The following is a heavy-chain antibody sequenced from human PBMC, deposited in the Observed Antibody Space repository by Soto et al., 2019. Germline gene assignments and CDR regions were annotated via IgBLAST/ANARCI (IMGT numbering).Heavy chain of an antibody. D-gene: IGHD3-10*02. Sequence: ASVKVSCKASGYTFTSYGISWVRQAPGQGLEWMGWISAYNGNTNYAQKLQGRVTMTTDTSTSTAYMELSSLRSEDTAVYYCAREKRSTTMSTYLDALDIWGQGTMVTVSS. CDR2: ISAYNGNT. V-gene: IGHV1-18*01. CDR1: GYTFTSYG. CDR3: AREKRSTTMSTYLDALDI. J-gene: IGHJ3*02.